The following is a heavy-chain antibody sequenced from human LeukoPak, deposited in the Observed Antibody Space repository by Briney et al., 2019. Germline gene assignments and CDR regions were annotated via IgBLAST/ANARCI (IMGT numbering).Heavy chain of an antibody. D-gene: IGHD3-3*01. CDR2: IYSSGGT. CDR3: ARDLGDGFWSGYFDY. CDR1: GGSFSGYY. V-gene: IGHV4-4*07. J-gene: IGHJ4*02. Sequence: SETLSLTCAVYGGSFSGYYWSWIRQPAGKGLEWIGRIYSSGGTDYNPSLKSRVTISVDTSKNQFSLKLSSVTAADTAVYYCARDLGDGFWSGYFDYWGQGTLVTVSS.